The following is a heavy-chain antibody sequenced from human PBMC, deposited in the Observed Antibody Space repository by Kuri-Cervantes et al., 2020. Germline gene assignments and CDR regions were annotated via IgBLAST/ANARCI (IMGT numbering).Heavy chain of an antibody. CDR2: ISSSSSYI. Sequence: GESLKISCAASGFTFSSYSMNWVRQAPGKGLEWVSSISSSSSYIYYADSVKGRFTISRDNTKNSLYLQMNSLRAEDSAVYYCARDGDSSGWDFDYWGQGNLVTVSS. CDR3: ARDGDSSGWDFDY. J-gene: IGHJ4*02. V-gene: IGHV3-21*01. D-gene: IGHD6-19*01. CDR1: GFTFSSYS.